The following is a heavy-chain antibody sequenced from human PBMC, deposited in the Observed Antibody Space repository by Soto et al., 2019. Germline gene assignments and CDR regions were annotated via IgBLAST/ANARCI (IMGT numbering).Heavy chain of an antibody. CDR3: ARFNGYCVSTNCHGYYGMDV. J-gene: IGHJ6*02. D-gene: IGHD2-2*03. Sequence: PSETLSLTCTVSGGSVSSNSYSWGWIRQSPGKGLEWIGTIYSSENTYYNPSLLSRVTISVDTSKNEFSLRLSSVTAADTAVYYCARFNGYCVSTNCHGYYGMDVWGQGTRVTVSS. V-gene: IGHV4-39*01. CDR1: GGSVSSNSYS. CDR2: IYSSENT.